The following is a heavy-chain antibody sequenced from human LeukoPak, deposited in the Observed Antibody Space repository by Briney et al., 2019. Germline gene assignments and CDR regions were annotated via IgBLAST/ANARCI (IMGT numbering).Heavy chain of an antibody. Sequence: WETLSLPCTFSGGPITTHYWSWIRHPAGRELEGIGRVYSTGSTKYNPSLESRVTMSVDTSSNRFSLRLRSVTAADTAVYYCARDLLGDYGTFDIWGQGTMVTVSS. CDR2: VYSTGST. J-gene: IGHJ3*02. CDR1: GGPITTHY. V-gene: IGHV4-4*07. CDR3: ARDLLGDYGTFDI. D-gene: IGHD4-17*01.